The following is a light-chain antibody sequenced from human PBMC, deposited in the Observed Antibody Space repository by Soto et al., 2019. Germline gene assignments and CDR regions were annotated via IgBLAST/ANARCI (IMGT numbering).Light chain of an antibody. CDR2: GAY. V-gene: IGKV3-15*01. CDR3: QQYNNWPQIT. J-gene: IGKJ5*01. Sequence: ETVMPPSQATLSLSPVERAPLSCRASQSVSSKLAWYQQKPGQAPRLLIYGAYTRATGIPARFSGSGSGTEFTLPIRSLQSEDFAAYYCQQYNNWPQITFGQGKRLEIK. CDR1: QSVSSK.